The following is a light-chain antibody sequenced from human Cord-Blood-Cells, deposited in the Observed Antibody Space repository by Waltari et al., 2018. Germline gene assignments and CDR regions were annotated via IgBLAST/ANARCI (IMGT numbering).Light chain of an antibody. CDR3: QQYDNLPLT. CDR2: DAS. CDR1: QEISNY. Sequence: DIQMTQSPSSLSASVGDRVTITCQASQEISNYLNWYQQKPGKAPKLLIYDASKLETGVPSRFSGSGSGTDFTFTISSLQPEDIATYYCQQYDNLPLTFGGGTKVEIK. J-gene: IGKJ4*01. V-gene: IGKV1-33*01.